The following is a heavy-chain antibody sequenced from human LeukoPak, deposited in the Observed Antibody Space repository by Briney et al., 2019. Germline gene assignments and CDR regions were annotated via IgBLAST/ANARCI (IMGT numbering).Heavy chain of an antibody. D-gene: IGHD6-6*01. Sequence: GGSLRLSCAASGFTFSSYGMHWVRQAPGKGLEWVAVISYDGSNKYYADSVKGRFTISRDNSKNTLYLQMNSLRAEDTAVYYCARTAGSSSSGDYYYYYYMDVWGKGTTVTVSS. V-gene: IGHV3-30*19. CDR1: GFTFSSYG. J-gene: IGHJ6*03. CDR3: ARTAGSSSSGDYYYYYYMDV. CDR2: ISYDGSNK.